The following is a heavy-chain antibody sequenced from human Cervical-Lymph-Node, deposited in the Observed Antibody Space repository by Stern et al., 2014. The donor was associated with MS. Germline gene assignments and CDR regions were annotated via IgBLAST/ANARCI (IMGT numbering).Heavy chain of an antibody. CDR2: LTPMCGTS. CDR1: GGSFSMDT. CDR3: ARDQGGIADS. V-gene: IGHV1-69*01. Sequence: QVQLVQSGGEVKKTGSSGKVSWKASGGSFSMDTISWVRQAAGQGLVWMGGLTPMCGTSNYAQKVQGRFTTNEEVSTSTAYMELTSLRSEDTAVYFCARDQGGIADSWGQGTLVIVSS. J-gene: IGHJ4*02. D-gene: IGHD6-13*01.